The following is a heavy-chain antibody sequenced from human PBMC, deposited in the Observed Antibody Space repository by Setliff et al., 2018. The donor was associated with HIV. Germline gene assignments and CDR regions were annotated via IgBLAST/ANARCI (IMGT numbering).Heavy chain of an antibody. J-gene: IGHJ5*02. Sequence: GASVKVSCKASGYSFTSYGINWVRQAPGQGLEWMGWISPYNGNTDYAQNFQGRVTMTTDTSTSTVYMELRSLISDDTAVYYCARGVLITFGYQNWFDPWGQGTLVT. CDR1: GYSFTSYG. V-gene: IGHV1-18*01. CDR3: ARGVLITFGYQNWFDP. CDR2: ISPYNGNT. D-gene: IGHD3-16*01.